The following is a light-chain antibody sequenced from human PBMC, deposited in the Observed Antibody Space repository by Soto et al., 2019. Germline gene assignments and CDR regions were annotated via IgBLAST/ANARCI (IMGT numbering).Light chain of an antibody. CDR1: QSISSN. V-gene: IGKV3-15*01. CDR3: QQYDKWPSFT. Sequence: EIILTQSPATLSVSPGERATLSCRASQSISSNLAWYQQKPGQIPRLLIYGASSRAAGIPARFSGSGSGTEFTLTISSLQSEDFAVYYCQQYDKWPSFTVGPGNKVDIK. J-gene: IGKJ3*01. CDR2: GAS.